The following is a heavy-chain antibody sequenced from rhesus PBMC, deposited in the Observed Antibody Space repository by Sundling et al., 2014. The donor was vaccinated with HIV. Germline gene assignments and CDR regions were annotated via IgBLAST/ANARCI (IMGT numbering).Heavy chain of an antibody. CDR1: GFNFSRFY. CDR3: AKDRNADYNSGWYFDY. J-gene: IGHJ4*01. Sequence: EVQLVESGGGLVQPGGSLRLSCTASGFNFSRFYMYWVRQAPGKGLEWVSGINFGGRSSWYADSVKGRFTISKEDAKNTLYLQMDNLRPEDTAVYYCAKDRNADYNSGWYFDYWGRGRSWSPSPQ. V-gene: IGHV3-8*01. CDR2: INFGGRSS. D-gene: IGHD6-31*01.